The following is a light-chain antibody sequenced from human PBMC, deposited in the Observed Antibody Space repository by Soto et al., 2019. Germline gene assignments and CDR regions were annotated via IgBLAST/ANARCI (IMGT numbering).Light chain of an antibody. CDR1: QSVRSN. V-gene: IGKV3-15*01. J-gene: IGKJ4*01. Sequence: EIVMTQSPATLSVSPGDRVTLSCRASQSVRSNSAWYQQKPGQAPRLLIYGASTSATGIPARFSGSGYGTEFTLTISSLQSEDFAVYYCHQYNTWPLTFGGGTKVDIK. CDR3: HQYNTWPLT. CDR2: GAS.